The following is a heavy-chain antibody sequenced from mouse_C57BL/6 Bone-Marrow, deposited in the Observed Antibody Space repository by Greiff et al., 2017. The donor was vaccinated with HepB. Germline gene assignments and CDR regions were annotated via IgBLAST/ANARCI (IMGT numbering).Heavy chain of an antibody. V-gene: IGHV1-82*01. CDR1: GYAFSSSW. D-gene: IGHD1-1*01. Sequence: QVQLQQSGPELVKPGASVKISCKASGYAFSSSWMNWVKQRPGKGLEWIGRIYPGDGDTNYNGKFKGKATLTADKSSSTAYMQLSSLTSEDSAVYFCARSCGSSDFDVWVTGTTVTVSS. CDR2: IYPGDGDT. CDR3: ARSCGSSDFDV. J-gene: IGHJ1*03.